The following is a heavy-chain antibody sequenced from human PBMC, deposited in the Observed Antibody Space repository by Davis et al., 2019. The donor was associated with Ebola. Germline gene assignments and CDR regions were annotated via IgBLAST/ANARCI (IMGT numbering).Heavy chain of an antibody. D-gene: IGHD3-16*01. CDR2: IDWDDDK. Sequence: SGPTLVKPPQTLTLTCTFSGFSLRTSAMCVTWIRQPPGKALEWLALIDWDDDKYYSTSLRSRLTISKNTSKNQVVLTMTNMDPVDTATYYCARTVRATFGSTADYIDYWGQGTLVTVSS. CDR3: ARTVRATFGSTADYIDY. V-gene: IGHV2-70*01. J-gene: IGHJ4*02. CDR1: GFSLRTSAMC.